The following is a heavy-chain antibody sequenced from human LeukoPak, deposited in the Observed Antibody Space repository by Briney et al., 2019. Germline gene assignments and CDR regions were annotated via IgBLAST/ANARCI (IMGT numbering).Heavy chain of an antibody. D-gene: IGHD3-10*01. CDR3: AAGRWVVRGIVISNWFDR. J-gene: IGHJ5*02. CDR2: IYYSGST. CDR1: GGSISSYC. V-gene: IGHV4-59*01. Sequence: SETLSLTCSVSGGSISSYCWSWIRQPPGKGLEWIGYIYYSGSTNYNPSLKSRVTISVDTSKNHFSLKLYSVTAADTAVYYCAAGRWVVRGIVISNWFDRWGQGTLVSVSS.